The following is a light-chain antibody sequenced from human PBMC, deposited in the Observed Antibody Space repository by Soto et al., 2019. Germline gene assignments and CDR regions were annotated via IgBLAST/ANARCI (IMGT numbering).Light chain of an antibody. Sequence: QLVLTQSPSAYASLGASVRLTCTLSSGHSSYAIAWHQQQPEKGPRYLMKVNSDGSHSKGDGIPDRFSGSSSGAERYLTISSLQSEDEADYYCQTWGTGIAVFGGGTQLTVL. V-gene: IGLV4-69*01. CDR1: SGHSSYA. J-gene: IGLJ7*01. CDR3: QTWGTGIAV. CDR2: VNSDGSH.